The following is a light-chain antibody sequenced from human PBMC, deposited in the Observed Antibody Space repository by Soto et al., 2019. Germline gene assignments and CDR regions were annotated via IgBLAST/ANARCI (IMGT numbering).Light chain of an antibody. J-gene: IGKJ2*01. CDR1: QSLLYISNNQNY. Sequence: DIVMTQSPDSLAVSLGERATINCKSSQSLLYISNNQNYLAWHQHKPGQPPRVLIYWASTRASGVPDRFSGSGSGTDFTLTISSLQAEDVAVYYCQQYHTAPYTFGQGTKLEIK. CDR2: WAS. V-gene: IGKV4-1*01. CDR3: QQYHTAPYT.